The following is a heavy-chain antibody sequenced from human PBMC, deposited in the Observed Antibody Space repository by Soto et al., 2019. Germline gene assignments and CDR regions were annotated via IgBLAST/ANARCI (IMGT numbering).Heavy chain of an antibody. V-gene: IGHV4-59*06. D-gene: IGHD3-9*01. Sequence: KPSETLSLTCNVSGGSINGYYWSWIRQHPGKGLEWIGYIFYGGSTYYNPSLKSRVAISIDTSKNQFSLKLRSVTAADTAVYYCAGGYYDVLTAHHWFDPWGQGTPVTVSS. CDR3: AGGYYDVLTAHHWFDP. CDR2: IFYGGST. J-gene: IGHJ5*02. CDR1: GGSINGYY.